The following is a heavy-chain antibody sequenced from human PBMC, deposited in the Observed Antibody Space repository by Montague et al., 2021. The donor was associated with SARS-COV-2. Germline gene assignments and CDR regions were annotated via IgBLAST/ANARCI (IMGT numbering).Heavy chain of an antibody. J-gene: IGHJ3*02. V-gene: IGHV4-38-2*02. CDR2: IYRSGTT. CDR1: GFSIGSGDY. CDR3: VREKAGGLRNVFDI. Sequence: SETLSLTCTVSGFSIGSGDYWGWIRQPPGKGLEWIRSIYRSGTTXYNPSLQSRLTMSINTSTNQFSLRLTSVTAADTAVFFCVREKAGGLRNVFDIWGQGTTVTVSS.